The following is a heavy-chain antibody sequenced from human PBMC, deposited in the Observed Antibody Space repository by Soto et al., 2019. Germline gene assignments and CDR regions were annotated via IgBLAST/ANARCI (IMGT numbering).Heavy chain of an antibody. J-gene: IGHJ4*02. Sequence: ASVKVSCKASGYTFTSYGISWVRQAPGQGLEWMGWISAYNGNTNYAQKLQGRVTMTTDTSTSTAYMELRSLRSDDTAVYYCARVSASPSKYYFDYWGQGTLVTVSS. CDR1: GYTFTSYG. CDR2: ISAYNGNT. V-gene: IGHV1-18*04. CDR3: ARVSASPSKYYFDY. D-gene: IGHD6-13*01.